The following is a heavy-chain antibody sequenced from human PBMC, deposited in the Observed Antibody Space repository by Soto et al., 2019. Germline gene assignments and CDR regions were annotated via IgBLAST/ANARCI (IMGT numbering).Heavy chain of an antibody. CDR2: INHSGST. V-gene: IGHV4-34*01. CDR1: GGSFSGYY. D-gene: IGHD6-13*01. CDR3: ARGAIAAAGTYFDY. Sequence: ETLSLTCAVYGGSFSGYYWSWIRQPPGKGLEWIGEINHSGSTNYNPSLKSRVTISVDTSKNQFSLKLSSVTAADTAVYYCARGAIAAAGTYFDYWGQGTLVTVSS. J-gene: IGHJ4*02.